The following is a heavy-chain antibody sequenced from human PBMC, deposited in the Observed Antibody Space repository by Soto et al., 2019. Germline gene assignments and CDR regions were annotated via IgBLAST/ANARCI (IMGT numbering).Heavy chain of an antibody. V-gene: IGHV4-39*01. J-gene: IGHJ4*02. D-gene: IGHD3-16*01. CDR3: ARRAAYDSVWWKYHGSDY. CDR2: MYYSGAT. Sequence: SETLSLTCTVSGGSISSNSYYWDWIRQPPGKGLEGIGSMYYSGATYHNPSLQSRVTISVDTSKNKFSLHLSSVTAADTAVYYCARRAAYDSVWWKYHGSDYWGQGTLVTVSS. CDR1: GGSISSNSYY.